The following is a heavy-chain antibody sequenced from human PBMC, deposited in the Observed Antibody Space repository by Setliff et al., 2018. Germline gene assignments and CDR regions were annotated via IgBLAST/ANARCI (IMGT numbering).Heavy chain of an antibody. CDR3: ARQLCSAGSCYPTTFAY. D-gene: IGHD2-15*01. CDR2: INHSGST. Sequence: SETLSLTCAVSGGSFSGYYWSWIRQPSGKGLEWIGEINHSGSTNYNPSLKSRVTISVDTSKNQFSLKLSSVTAADMDVYYCARQLCSAGSCYPTTFAYWGQGTLVTVSS. J-gene: IGHJ4*02. CDR1: GGSFSGYY. V-gene: IGHV4-34*01.